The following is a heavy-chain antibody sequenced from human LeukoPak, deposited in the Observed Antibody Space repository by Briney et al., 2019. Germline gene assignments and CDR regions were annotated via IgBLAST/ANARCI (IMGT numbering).Heavy chain of an antibody. CDR2: INHSGST. V-gene: IGHV4-34*01. CDR1: GGSFSGYY. D-gene: IGHD4-11*01. CDR3: ARVEGTVTTYRFGFDP. J-gene: IGHJ5*02. Sequence: SETLSLTCAVYGGSFSGYYWSWIRQPPGKGLEWIGEINHSGSTNYNPSLKSRVTISVDTSKNQFSLKLSSVTAADTAVYYCARVEGTVTTYRFGFDPWGQGTLVTVSS.